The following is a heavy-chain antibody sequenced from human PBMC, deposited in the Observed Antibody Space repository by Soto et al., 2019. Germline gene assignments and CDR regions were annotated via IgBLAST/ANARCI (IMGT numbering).Heavy chain of an antibody. CDR1: GGSISSYY. CDR2: IYYSGST. Sequence: SETLSLTCTVSGGSISSYYWSWIRQPPGKGLEWIGYIYYSGSTNYNPSLKSRVTISVDTSKNQFSLKLSSVTAADTAVYYCAREIHAVATVYFGYWGQGTLVTVSS. V-gene: IGHV4-59*01. CDR3: AREIHAVATVYFGY. D-gene: IGHD5-12*01. J-gene: IGHJ4*02.